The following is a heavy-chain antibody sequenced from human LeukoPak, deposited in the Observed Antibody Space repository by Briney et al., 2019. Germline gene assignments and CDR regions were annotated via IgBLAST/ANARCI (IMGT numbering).Heavy chain of an antibody. CDR3: ARHKLVITMDRGVLYNWFDP. J-gene: IGHJ5*02. CDR1: GGSISSYY. Sequence: SETLSLTCTVSGGSISSYYWIRIRQPPGKGLEWIGYIYYSGSTNYNPSLKSRVTISVDTSKNQFSLKLSSVTAADTAVYYCARHKLVITMDRGVLYNWFDPWGQGTLVTVSS. V-gene: IGHV4-59*08. D-gene: IGHD3-10*01. CDR2: IYYSGST.